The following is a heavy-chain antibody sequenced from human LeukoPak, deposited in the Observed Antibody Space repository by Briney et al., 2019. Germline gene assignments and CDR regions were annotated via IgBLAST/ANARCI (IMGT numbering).Heavy chain of an antibody. D-gene: IGHD2-2*01. CDR1: GYTFTGYY. J-gene: IGHJ6*02. V-gene: IGHV1-2*06. CDR3: ARSGVVPAADYYYYGMDV. CDR2: INPNSGGT. Sequence: ASVKVSCKASGYTFTGYYMHRVRQAPGQGLEWMGRINPNSGGTNYAQKFQGRVTMTRDTSISTAYMELSRLRSDDTAVYYCARSGVVPAADYYYYGMDVWGQGTTVTVSS.